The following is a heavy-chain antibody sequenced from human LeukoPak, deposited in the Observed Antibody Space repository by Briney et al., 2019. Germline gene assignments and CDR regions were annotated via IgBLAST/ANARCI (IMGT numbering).Heavy chain of an antibody. CDR1: GFTFSGYG. Sequence: GGSLRLSCAASGFTFSGYGMHWVRQAPGKGLEWVAVISYDGSNKYYADSVKGRFTISRDNSKNTLYLQMNSLRAEDTAVYYCAKAFYDILTGFPNWGQGTLVTVSS. V-gene: IGHV3-30*18. D-gene: IGHD3-9*01. CDR2: ISYDGSNK. J-gene: IGHJ4*02. CDR3: AKAFYDILTGFPN.